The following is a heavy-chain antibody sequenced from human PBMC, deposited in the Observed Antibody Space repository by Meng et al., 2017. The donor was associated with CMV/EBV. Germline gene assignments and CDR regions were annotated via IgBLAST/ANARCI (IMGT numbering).Heavy chain of an antibody. V-gene: IGHV3-21*01. CDR3: ARDRAAAAGWYYYYGMDV. J-gene: IGHJ6*02. Sequence: GESLKISCAASGFSFSSYSMNWVRQAPGKGLEWVSSISSTSSYIYYADSVKGRFTVSRDNAKNSLYLQMNSLRAEDTAVYYCARDRAAAAGWYYYYGMDVWGQGTTVTVSS. CDR2: ISSTSSYI. CDR1: GFSFSSYS. D-gene: IGHD6-13*01.